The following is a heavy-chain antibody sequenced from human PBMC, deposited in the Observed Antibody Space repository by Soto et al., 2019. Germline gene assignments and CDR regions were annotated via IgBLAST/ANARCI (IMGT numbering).Heavy chain of an antibody. CDR2: ISYDGSNK. V-gene: IGHV3-30*18. CDR1: RFTFSNYG. Sequence: QVQLVESGGGVVQPGRSLRLSCAASRFTFSNYGMHWVRQTPGKGLEWVAVISYDGSNKNYADSVKGRFTISRDNSKNTLYLQMNSLTAEDTAVYYCVKGGYHYFDYWGQGTLVTVSS. CDR3: VKGGYHYFDY. J-gene: IGHJ4*02. D-gene: IGHD5-12*01.